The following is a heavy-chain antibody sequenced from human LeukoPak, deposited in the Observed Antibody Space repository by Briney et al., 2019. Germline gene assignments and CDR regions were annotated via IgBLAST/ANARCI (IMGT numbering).Heavy chain of an antibody. Sequence: GESLRLSCAASGFTFSSYWMSWVRQAPGKGLEWVANIKQDGSEKYYVDSVKGRFTISRDNAKNSLYLQMNSLRAEDTAVYYCARDHYDFWSGYSYFDYWGQGTLVTVSS. CDR1: GFTFSSYW. J-gene: IGHJ4*02. V-gene: IGHV3-7*01. CDR2: IKQDGSEK. D-gene: IGHD3-3*01. CDR3: ARDHYDFWSGYSYFDY.